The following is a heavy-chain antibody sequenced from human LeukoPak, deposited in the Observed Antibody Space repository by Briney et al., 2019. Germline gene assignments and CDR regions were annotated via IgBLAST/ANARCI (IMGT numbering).Heavy chain of an antibody. CDR2: INRDGSST. CDR3: ARGRLWNIDY. J-gene: IGHJ4*02. V-gene: IGHV3-74*01. D-gene: IGHD1/OR15-1a*01. Sequence: GSLRLSCAASGFTFSSYWMHWVRQAPGKGLVWVSRINRDGSSTTYADSVKGRVTISRDNTKNTVCLQMNSPRAEDTAVYYCARGRLWNIDYWGQGTLVTVSS. CDR1: GFTFSSYW.